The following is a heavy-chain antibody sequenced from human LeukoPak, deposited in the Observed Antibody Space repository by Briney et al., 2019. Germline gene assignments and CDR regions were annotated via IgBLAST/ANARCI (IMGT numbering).Heavy chain of an antibody. CDR3: AVGSYLGRNFDY. Sequence: GGSLRLSCAASGFTFSSYAMSWVRQAPGKGLEWVSAISGSGGSTYYADSVKGRFTISRDSSKNTLYLQMNSLRAEDTAVYYSAVGSYLGRNFDYWGQGTLVTVSS. D-gene: IGHD1-26*01. CDR1: GFTFSSYA. CDR2: ISGSGGST. J-gene: IGHJ4*02. V-gene: IGHV3-23*01.